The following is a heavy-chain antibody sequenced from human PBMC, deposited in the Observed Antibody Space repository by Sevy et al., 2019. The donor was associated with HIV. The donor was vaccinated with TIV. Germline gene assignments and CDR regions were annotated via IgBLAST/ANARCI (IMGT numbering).Heavy chain of an antibody. CDR3: AKRPSLFYLLDY. J-gene: IGHJ4*02. Sequence: GGSLRLSCAASGFTFSNYGMHWVRQAPGKGLEWVAVISYDGSKKYYAYSVKGRFTISRDNSKNTLYLQMNSLGTEDTAVYYCAKRPSLFYLLDYWGQGTLVTVSS. V-gene: IGHV3-30*18. CDR2: ISYDGSKK. CDR1: GFTFSNYG. D-gene: IGHD3-3*01.